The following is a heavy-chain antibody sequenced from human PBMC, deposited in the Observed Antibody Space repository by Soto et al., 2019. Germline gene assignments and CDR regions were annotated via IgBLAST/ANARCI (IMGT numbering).Heavy chain of an antibody. CDR2: IWGDGSDK. CDR3: ARSGDCTGTRSHLRGHFGS. V-gene: IGHV3-33*01. Sequence: GGSLRLSCAASGFTFSLYAIHWVRQAPGKGLEWVAAIWGDGSDKKYADSVKGRFTVSRDNSKNTLHLQMNSLRDEDTAVYFCARSGDCTGTRSHLRGHFGSWDPGTLVTVSS. D-gene: IGHD2-8*02. CDR1: GFTFSLYA. J-gene: IGHJ4*02.